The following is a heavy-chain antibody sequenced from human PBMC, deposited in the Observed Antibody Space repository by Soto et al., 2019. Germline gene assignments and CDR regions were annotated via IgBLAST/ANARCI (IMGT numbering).Heavy chain of an antibody. CDR2: ISTYNGNT. J-gene: IGHJ6*02. V-gene: IGHV1-18*01. CDR3: ARDRPTSSIRARDYYYAMDV. D-gene: IGHD6-6*01. CDR1: GYSFITYG. Sequence: QVQLVQSGAEVKKPGASVKVSCKASGYSFITYGISWVRQAPGQGLEWMGWISTYNGNTKYAQKLQGRVTMTTDTSTTTGYMELRSLRSDDTAVYYCARDRPTSSIRARDYYYAMDVWCQGTTGTVSS.